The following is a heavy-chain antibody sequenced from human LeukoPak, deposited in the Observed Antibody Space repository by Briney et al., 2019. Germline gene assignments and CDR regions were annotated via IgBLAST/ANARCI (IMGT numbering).Heavy chain of an antibody. D-gene: IGHD6-19*01. V-gene: IGHV3-23*01. CDR2: ISNSGGST. Sequence: GGSLRLSCAASGFTFSSYVMSWVRQAPGKGLEWVSSISNSGGSTYYADSVKGRFTISRDNSKNTLYLQMNSLRAEDTAVYYCAKDLIAVAGTTIKNYYYYGMDVWGQGTTVTVSS. J-gene: IGHJ6*02. CDR3: AKDLIAVAGTTIKNYYYYGMDV. CDR1: GFTFSSYV.